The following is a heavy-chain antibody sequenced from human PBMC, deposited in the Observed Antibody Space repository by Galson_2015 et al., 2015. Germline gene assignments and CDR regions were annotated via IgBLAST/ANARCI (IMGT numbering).Heavy chain of an antibody. Sequence: SLRLSCAASGFTFSSYAMSWVRQAPGKGLEWVSATSGSGGSTYYADSVKGRFTISRDNSKNTLYLQMNSLRAEDTAVYYCAKDTTGGYCGGDCYQGFDYWGQGTLVTVSS. CDR3: AKDTTGGYCGGDCYQGFDY. D-gene: IGHD2-21*02. CDR1: GFTFSSYA. CDR2: TSGSGGST. J-gene: IGHJ4*02. V-gene: IGHV3-23*01.